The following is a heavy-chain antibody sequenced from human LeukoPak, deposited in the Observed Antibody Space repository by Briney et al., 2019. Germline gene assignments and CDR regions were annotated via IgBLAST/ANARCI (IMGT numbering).Heavy chain of an antibody. Sequence: ASVKVSCKASGYTFTSYGISWVRQAPGQGLEWMGWISAYNGNTNYAQKLQGRVTMTTDTSTSTAYMELSSLRSEDTAVYYCAAAHYDFWSGLGAFDIWGQGTMVTVSS. V-gene: IGHV1-18*01. D-gene: IGHD3-3*01. CDR3: AAAHYDFWSGLGAFDI. J-gene: IGHJ3*02. CDR2: ISAYNGNT. CDR1: GYTFTSYG.